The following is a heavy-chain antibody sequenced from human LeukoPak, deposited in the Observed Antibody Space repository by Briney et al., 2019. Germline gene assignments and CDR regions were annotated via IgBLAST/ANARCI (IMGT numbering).Heavy chain of an antibody. CDR1: GYTFTSYG. CDR3: ARGEVEMATIRGSFDY. V-gene: IGHV1-3*03. CDR2: INAGNGNT. D-gene: IGHD5-24*01. Sequence: ASVKVSCKASGYTFTSYGISWVRQAPGQRLEWMGWINAGNGNTKYSQEFQGRVTITRDTSASTAYMELSSLRSEDMAVYYCARGEVEMATIRGSFDYWGQGTLVTVSS. J-gene: IGHJ4*02.